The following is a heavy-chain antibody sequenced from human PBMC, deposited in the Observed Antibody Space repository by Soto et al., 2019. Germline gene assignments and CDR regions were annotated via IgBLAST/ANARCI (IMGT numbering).Heavy chain of an antibody. Sequence: EVQLVESGGGLVKPGGSLRLSCAASGFTFSSYSMNWVRQAPGKGLEWVSSISSSSSYIYYADSVKGRFTISRDNAKNSLYLQMNSLRAEDTAVYYCARDRLKRGVGAPNTTPAYSYYGMDVWGQGTTVTVSS. D-gene: IGHD1-26*01. J-gene: IGHJ6*02. CDR3: ARDRLKRGVGAPNTTPAYSYYGMDV. CDR1: GFTFSSYS. CDR2: ISSSSSYI. V-gene: IGHV3-21*01.